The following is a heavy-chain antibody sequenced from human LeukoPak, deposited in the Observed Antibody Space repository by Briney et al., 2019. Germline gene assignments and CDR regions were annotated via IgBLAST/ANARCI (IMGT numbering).Heavy chain of an antibody. CDR3: AKDGKLWFGELLGYYYYYYYMDV. J-gene: IGHJ6*03. CDR1: GFTFSSYG. V-gene: IGHV3-30*02. CDR2: IRYDGSNK. Sequence: GGSLRLSCAASGFTFSSYGMHWVRQAPGKGLEWVAFIRYDGSNKYYADSVKGRFTISRDNSKNTLYLQMNSLRAEDTAVYYCAKDGKLWFGELLGYYYYYYYMDVWGKGTTVTISS. D-gene: IGHD3-10*01.